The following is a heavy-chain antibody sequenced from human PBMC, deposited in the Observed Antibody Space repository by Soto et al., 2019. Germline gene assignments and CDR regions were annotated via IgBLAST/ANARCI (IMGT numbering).Heavy chain of an antibody. CDR2: ISWNSGSI. Sequence: PGGSLRLSCAASGFTFDAYAMHWVRQAPGKGLEWVSGISWNSGSIGYADSVKGRFTISRDNAKNSLYLQMNSLRTEDTAFYYCAKDLAGLAIHLIIDHWGQGTLVTVSS. CDR1: GFTFDAYA. CDR3: AKDLAGLAIHLIIDH. D-gene: IGHD2-2*02. J-gene: IGHJ4*02. V-gene: IGHV3-9*01.